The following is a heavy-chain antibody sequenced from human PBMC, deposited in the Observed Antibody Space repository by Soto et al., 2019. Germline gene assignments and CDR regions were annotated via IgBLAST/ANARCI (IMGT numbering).Heavy chain of an antibody. J-gene: IGHJ6*02. CDR1: GFTLSSYW. V-gene: IGHV3-74*01. CDR2: INTDGSSI. D-gene: IGHD3-16*01. CDR3: AKDRVSGSYAANYYYYGMDV. Sequence: GSLRRSGAASGFTLSSYWMHWVRQAPGKGLVWVSRINTDGSSIGYADSVKGRFTISRDNAKTSLYLQMNSLRAEDTALYYCAKDRVSGSYAANYYYYGMDVWGQGTTVTVSS.